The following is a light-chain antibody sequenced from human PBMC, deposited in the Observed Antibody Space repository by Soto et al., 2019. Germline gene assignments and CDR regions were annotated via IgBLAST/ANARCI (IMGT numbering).Light chain of an antibody. Sequence: ILMTQSPATLSVSPGEGATLSCRASQSISNNLAWYQKKPGQAPRLLIYDASTRATGIPARFSGSGSGTEFTLTISGRQSEDFAVYYCQQYNNWPPWTFGQGTKVEIK. J-gene: IGKJ1*01. CDR1: QSISNN. CDR3: QQYNNWPPWT. CDR2: DAS. V-gene: IGKV3-15*01.